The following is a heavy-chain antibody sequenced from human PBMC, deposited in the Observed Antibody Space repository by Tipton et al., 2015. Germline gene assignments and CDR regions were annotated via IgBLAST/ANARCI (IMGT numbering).Heavy chain of an antibody. CDR3: AALINSGSPIL. CDR1: GFTFNYFI. J-gene: IGHJ4*02. D-gene: IGHD1-26*01. V-gene: IGHV3-33*08. Sequence: SLRLSCAASGFTFNYFIMNWVRQPPGKGLEWVAFIWYDGSNEGYVDSVKGRFTISRDNSKNTLYLQMNSLRPEDTAVYFCAALINSGSPILWGQGTLVTVSS. CDR2: IWYDGSNE.